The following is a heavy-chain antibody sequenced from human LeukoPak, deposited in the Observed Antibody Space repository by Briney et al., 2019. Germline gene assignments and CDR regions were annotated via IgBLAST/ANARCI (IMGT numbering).Heavy chain of an antibody. CDR3: ARQAQYYDISTTYYKDYYYHYMDV. Sequence: PSETLSLTCSVSGGSISTYYWSWIRQPPGKGLEWIGYIYSSGSTKYNPSLSSRVSMSVDMSKNQLSLRLSFVTAADTAVYYCARQAQYYDISTTYYKDYYYHYMDVWGKGTTVTVSS. D-gene: IGHD3-9*01. V-gene: IGHV4-4*09. J-gene: IGHJ6*03. CDR2: IYSSGST. CDR1: GGSISTYY.